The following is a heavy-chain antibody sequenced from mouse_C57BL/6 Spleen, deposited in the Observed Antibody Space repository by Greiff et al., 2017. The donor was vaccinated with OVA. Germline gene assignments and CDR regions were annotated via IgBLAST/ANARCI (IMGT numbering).Heavy chain of an antibody. CDR3: ASKLWSY. CDR1: GYTFTSYW. Sequence: QVQLKQPGAELVKPGASVKLSCKASGYTFTSYWMQWVKQRPVQGLEWIGEIDPSDSYTNSNQKFKGKATLTVDTSSSTAYMQLSSLTSEDSAVYYCASKLWSYWGQGTLVTVSA. V-gene: IGHV1-50*01. CDR2: IDPSDSYT. J-gene: IGHJ3*01. D-gene: IGHD1-1*02.